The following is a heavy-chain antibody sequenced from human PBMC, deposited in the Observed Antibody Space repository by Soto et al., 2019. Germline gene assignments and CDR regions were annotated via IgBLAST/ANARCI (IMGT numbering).Heavy chain of an antibody. Sequence: QVQLQESGPGLVKPSETLSLTCTVSGGSISGYYWTWIRQPPGKGLEWVGSLFYGGTTDYNPSLKGRVAVSLDTSTNHFSLTMTSVTAADTAVYFCAGGPRYWSFALWGRGTLVTVS. CDR1: GGSISGYY. D-gene: IGHD1-20*01. CDR3: AGGPRYWSFAL. CDR2: LFYGGTT. J-gene: IGHJ2*01. V-gene: IGHV4-59*04.